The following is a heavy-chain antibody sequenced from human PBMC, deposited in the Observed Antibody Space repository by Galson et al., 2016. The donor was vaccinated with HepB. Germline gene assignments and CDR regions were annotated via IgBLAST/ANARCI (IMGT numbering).Heavy chain of an antibody. J-gene: IGHJ4*02. V-gene: IGHV4-39*01. CDR2: IYYTGIT. CDR1: GDSITISRYY. D-gene: IGHD3-10*01. Sequence: ETLSLTCTVSGDSITISRYYWGWVRQPPGKGLDWIATIYYTGITNYNPSLESRVAVSVAASKNQLSLKMSSVTAADTAVYYCARHTRYYNLPGITGGYYLDYWGQGILVTVSS. CDR3: ARHTRYYNLPGITGGYYLDY.